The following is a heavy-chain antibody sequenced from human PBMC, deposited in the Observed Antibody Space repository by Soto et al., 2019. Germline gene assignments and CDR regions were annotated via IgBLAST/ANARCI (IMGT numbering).Heavy chain of an antibody. D-gene: IGHD6-6*01. Sequence: GGSLRLSCAASGFTFSYYAMHWVRQAPGKGLECVSAISSTGGNTYYADSVKGRFTVSRDNSKNTLYLQMGSLRAEDMAVYYCAKGGRYSSSSLDYWGRGTLVTVSS. J-gene: IGHJ4*01. CDR3: AKGGRYSSSSLDY. V-gene: IGHV3-64*02. CDR2: ISSTGGNT. CDR1: GFTFSYYA.